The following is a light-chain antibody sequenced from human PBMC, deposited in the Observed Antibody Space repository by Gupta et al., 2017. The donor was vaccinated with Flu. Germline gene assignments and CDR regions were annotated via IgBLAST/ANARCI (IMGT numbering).Light chain of an antibody. V-gene: IGKV1-5*03. CDR2: KAS. Sequence: DIQMTQSPSTLSASVGDRVTITCRASQSISSWLAWYQQKPGKAPKLLIYKASSLESGVPSRFSGSGYGTEFTLTISSRQPDAFAAYYCQQYNSYPMYTFGQGTKMEIK. J-gene: IGKJ2*01. CDR1: QSISSW. CDR3: QQYNSYPMYT.